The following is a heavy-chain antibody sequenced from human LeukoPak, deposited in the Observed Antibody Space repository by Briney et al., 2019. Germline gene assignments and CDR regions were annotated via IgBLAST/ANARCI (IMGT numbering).Heavy chain of an antibody. D-gene: IGHD1-14*01. CDR2: INSGGGT. J-gene: IGHJ6*02. CDR3: AKGGPEPYYYYYGMDV. V-gene: IGHV3-53*01. Sequence: GGSLRLSCAASGFTVSSNSMSWVRQAPGKGLEWVSVINSGGGTYYTDSVKGRFTISRDNSKNTLYLQMNSLRAEDTAVYYCAKGGPEPYYYYYGMDVWGQGPRSPSP. CDR1: GFTVSSNS.